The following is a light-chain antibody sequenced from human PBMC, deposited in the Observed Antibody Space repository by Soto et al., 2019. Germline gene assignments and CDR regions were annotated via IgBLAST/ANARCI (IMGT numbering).Light chain of an antibody. V-gene: IGKV3-20*01. J-gene: IGKJ1*01. Sequence: EIVLTQSPGTLSLSPGERATLSCRASQSVSSSYLAWYQQKPGQPPRLLIYGASSRATGIPDRFSGSGSGTAFTLTISILEPEDFAVYYCQPYGSSPRTFGQGTKVEIK. CDR3: QPYGSSPRT. CDR2: GAS. CDR1: QSVSSSY.